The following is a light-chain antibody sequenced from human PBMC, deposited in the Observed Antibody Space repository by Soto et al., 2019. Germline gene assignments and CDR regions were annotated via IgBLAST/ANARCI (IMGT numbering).Light chain of an antibody. Sequence: DIQMTQSPSTLSASIWDRVTIPCRASQSINAWLAWYQQKPGKAPKLLIYDASSLESGVPSRFSGSGSGTEFTLTISSLQPDDFATYYCQQYNSYSWTFGQGTKVDIK. CDR2: DAS. CDR1: QSINAW. J-gene: IGKJ1*01. CDR3: QQYNSYSWT. V-gene: IGKV1-5*01.